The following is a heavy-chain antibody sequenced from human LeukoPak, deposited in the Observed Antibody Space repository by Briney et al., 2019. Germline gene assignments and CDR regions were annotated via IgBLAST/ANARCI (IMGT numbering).Heavy chain of an antibody. D-gene: IGHD3-22*01. CDR1: GYIFTKYG. J-gene: IGHJ1*01. CDR2: INAYNGNT. CDR3: ARDRSYYYDSHGYPEHSQH. Sequence: ASVKVSCKASGYIFTKYGISWVRQAPGQGLEWMGWINAYNGNTNYAQKHQGRVTMTTDTSTTTAYMELRSLRSDDTAVYYCARDRSYYYDSHGYPEHSQHWGQGTLVTVSS. V-gene: IGHV1-18*01.